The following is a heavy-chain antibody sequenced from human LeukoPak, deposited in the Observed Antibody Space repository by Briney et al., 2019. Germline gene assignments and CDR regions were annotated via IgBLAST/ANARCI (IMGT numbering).Heavy chain of an antibody. V-gene: IGHV5-51*01. CDR3: ARGAITGTTSDWFDP. J-gene: IGHJ5*02. D-gene: IGHD1-7*01. Sequence: GESLKISCKGSGYSFTSYWIGWVRQMPGKGLEWMGIIYPGDSDTRYSPSFQGQVTISADKSISTAYLQWSSLKASDTAMYYCARGAITGTTSDWFDPWGQGTLVTVSS. CDR1: GYSFTSYW. CDR2: IYPGDSDT.